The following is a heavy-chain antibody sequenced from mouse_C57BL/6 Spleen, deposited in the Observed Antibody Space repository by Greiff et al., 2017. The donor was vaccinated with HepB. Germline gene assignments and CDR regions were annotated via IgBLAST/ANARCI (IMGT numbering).Heavy chain of an antibody. Sequence: QVQLKQPGAELVMPGASVKLSCKASGYTFTSYWMHWVKQRPGQGLEWIGEIDPSDSYTNYNQKFKGKSTLTVDKSSSTAYMQLSSLTSEDSAVYYCARCYGSSYRYYFDYWGQGTTLTVSS. V-gene: IGHV1-69*01. CDR1: GYTFTSYW. D-gene: IGHD1-1*01. CDR3: ARCYGSSYRYYFDY. J-gene: IGHJ2*01. CDR2: IDPSDSYT.